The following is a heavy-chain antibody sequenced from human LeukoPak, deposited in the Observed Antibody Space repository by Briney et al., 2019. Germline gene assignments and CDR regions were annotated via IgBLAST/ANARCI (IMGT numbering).Heavy chain of an antibody. CDR1: GGSLSGYY. D-gene: IGHD5-18*01. V-gene: IGHV4-34*01. Sequence: ASETLSLTCAVYGGSLSGYYWSWIRQPPGKGLEWIGEINHSGSTNYNPSLKSRVTISVDTSKNQFSLKLSSVTAADTAVYYCARSKRADTAMVRYYYYYGMDVWGQGTTVTVSS. CDR3: ARSKRADTAMVRYYYYYGMDV. J-gene: IGHJ6*02. CDR2: INHSGST.